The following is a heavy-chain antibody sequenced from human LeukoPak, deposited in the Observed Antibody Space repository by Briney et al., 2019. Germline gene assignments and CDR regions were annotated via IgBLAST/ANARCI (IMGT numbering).Heavy chain of an antibody. CDR3: ARGKEVITMLRGLKPGYYFDY. V-gene: IGHV4-59*01. CDR2: IYYSGST. CDR1: GGSISSYY. Sequence: SETLSLTCTVSGGSISSYYWSWIRQPPGKGLEWIGYIYYSGSTNYNPSLKSRVTISVDTSKNQFSLKLNSVTAADTAVYYCARGKEVITMLRGLKPGYYFDYWGQGTLVTVSS. J-gene: IGHJ4*02. D-gene: IGHD3-10*01.